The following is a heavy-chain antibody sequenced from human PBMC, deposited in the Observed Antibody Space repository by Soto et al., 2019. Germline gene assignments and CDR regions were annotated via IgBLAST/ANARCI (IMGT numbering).Heavy chain of an antibody. J-gene: IGHJ4*02. V-gene: IGHV1-69*06. D-gene: IGHD2-15*01. CDR2: VIPIFGTP. CDR3: AKIRWTISLQEEDAI. CDR1: GGTFGSYA. Sequence: QVQLVQSGAEVKKPGSSVKVSCKSSGGTFGSYAISWVRQAPGQGLEWMGGVIPIFGTPHYAQKFHARVTLTADIPTSTAYLELSSLKSADTAVYYCAKIRWTISLQEEDAIWGQGTLVIVSS.